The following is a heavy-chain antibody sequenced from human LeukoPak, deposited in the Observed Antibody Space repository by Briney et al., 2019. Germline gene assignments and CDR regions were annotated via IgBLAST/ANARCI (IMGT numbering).Heavy chain of an antibody. CDR3: ALDVVPADNFDY. Sequence: ASVKVSCQASGYTFTGYYMHWVRQAPGQGLEWMGWINPNSGGTNYAQKFQGRVTMTRDTSISTAYMELSRLRSDDTAVYYCALDVVPADNFDYWGQGTLVTVPS. V-gene: IGHV1-2*02. J-gene: IGHJ4*01. D-gene: IGHD2-2*01. CDR1: GYTFTGYY. CDR2: INPNSGGT.